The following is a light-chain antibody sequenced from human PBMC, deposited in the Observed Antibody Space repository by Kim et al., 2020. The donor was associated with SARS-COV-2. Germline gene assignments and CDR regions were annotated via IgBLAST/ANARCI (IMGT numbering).Light chain of an antibody. CDR2: DAS. Sequence: ASVGERVTITCRASQSISSWLAWYQQKPGKAHKHLSYDASSLESGVPSRFNGSGSGTEFTLTISSLQPDDFATYYCQQYNSYSPTFGQGTKVEIK. CDR3: QQYNSYSPT. CDR1: QSISSW. J-gene: IGKJ1*01. V-gene: IGKV1-5*01.